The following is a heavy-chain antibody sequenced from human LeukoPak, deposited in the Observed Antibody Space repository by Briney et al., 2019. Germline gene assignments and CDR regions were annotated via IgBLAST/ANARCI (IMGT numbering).Heavy chain of an antibody. CDR3: ARGYYYDSSGSFPSGFDY. D-gene: IGHD3-22*01. CDR2: MNPNSGNT. CDR1: GYTFTSYD. V-gene: IGHV1-8*01. J-gene: IGHJ4*02. Sequence: EASVKVSCKASGYTFTSYDINWVRQATGQGLEWMGWMNPNSGNTGYAQKFQGRVTMTRNTSISTAYMELSSLRSEDTAVYYCARGYYYDSSGSFPSGFDYWGQGTLVTVSS.